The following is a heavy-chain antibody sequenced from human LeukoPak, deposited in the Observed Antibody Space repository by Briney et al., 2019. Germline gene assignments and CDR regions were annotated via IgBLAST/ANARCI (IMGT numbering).Heavy chain of an antibody. CDR3: SRVRLGGSGLWDYYYYMDV. J-gene: IGHJ6*03. D-gene: IGHD3-10*01. CDR2: IYYSGST. CDR1: GGSISSYY. V-gene: IGHV4-59*01. Sequence: SETLSLTCTVSGGSISSYYWSWIRQPPGKGLEWIGYIYYSGSTNYNPSLKSRVTISVDTSKNQFSLKLSSVTAADTAVYYCSRVRLGGSGLWDYYYYMDVWGKGTTVTVSS.